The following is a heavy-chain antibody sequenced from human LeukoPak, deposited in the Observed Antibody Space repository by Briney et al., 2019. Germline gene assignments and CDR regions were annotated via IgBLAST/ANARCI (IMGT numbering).Heavy chain of an antibody. V-gene: IGHV3-30*02. CDR2: IRYDGSNK. CDR3: AKDLAYGSGSYLDY. CDR1: GFTLSSYG. J-gene: IGHJ4*02. D-gene: IGHD3-10*01. Sequence: QSGGSLRLSCAASGFTLSSYGMHWVRQAPGKGLEWVAFIRYDGSNKYYADSVKGRFTISRDNSKNTLYLQMKRLRAEDTAVYYCAKDLAYGSGSYLDYWGQGTLVTVSS.